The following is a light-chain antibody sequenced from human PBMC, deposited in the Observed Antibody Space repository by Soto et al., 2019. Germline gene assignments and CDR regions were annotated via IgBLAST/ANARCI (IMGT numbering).Light chain of an antibody. CDR3: YSTRSRSSAFYV. V-gene: IGLV2-14*03. J-gene: IGLJ1*01. CDR1: SSDIGGSNY. Sequence: QSALTQPASVSGSPGQSITISCAGTSSDIGGSNYVSWYQQHPGKAPKLMIYGVSNRPSGVSNRFSGSKSGNTASLTISGLQAEAEADNFYYSTRSRSSAFYVFGTGTKVTVL. CDR2: GVS.